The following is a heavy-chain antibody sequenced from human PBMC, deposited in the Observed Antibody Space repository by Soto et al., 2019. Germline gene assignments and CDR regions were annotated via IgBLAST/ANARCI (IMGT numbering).Heavy chain of an antibody. CDR2: MNPNSGNT. CDR3: ARGGSSGYSGYDADAFDI. V-gene: IGHV1-8*01. J-gene: IGHJ3*02. CDR1: GYTFTRYD. Sequence: GASVKVSCKASGYTFTRYDINWGRQATGQRLEWMGWMNPNSGNTGYAQKFQGRVTMTRNTSISTAYMELSSLRSEDTAVYYCARGGSSGYSGYDADAFDIWGQGTMVTVSS. D-gene: IGHD5-12*01.